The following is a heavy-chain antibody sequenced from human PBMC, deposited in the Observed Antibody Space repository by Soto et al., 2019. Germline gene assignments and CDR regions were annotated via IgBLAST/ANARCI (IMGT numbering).Heavy chain of an antibody. CDR1: GGTFSSYA. CDR3: ARMSGSNYSYGMDD. J-gene: IGHJ6*02. Sequence: QVQLVQSGAEVKKPGSSVKVSCKASGGTFSSYAISWVRQAPGQGLEWMGGIIPIFGTANYAQKFQGRVTSTEDECRSTAYMELSILRPEDTAVYYCARMSGSNYSYGMDDGGQETTVTVSS. CDR2: IIPIFGTA. D-gene: IGHD1-26*01. V-gene: IGHV1-69*01.